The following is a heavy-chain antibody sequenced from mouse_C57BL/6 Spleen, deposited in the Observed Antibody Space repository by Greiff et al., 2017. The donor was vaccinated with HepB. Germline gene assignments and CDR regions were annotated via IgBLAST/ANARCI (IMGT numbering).Heavy chain of an antibody. CDR2: IDPEDGDT. CDR1: GFNIKDYY. V-gene: IGHV14-1*01. CDR3: TSYSNYVKDWFAY. D-gene: IGHD2-5*01. J-gene: IGHJ3*01. Sequence: EVQLKQSGAELVRPGASVKLSCTASGFNIKDYYMHWVKQRPEQGLEWIGRIDPEDGDTEYAPKFQGKATMTADTSSNTAYLQLSSLTSEDTAVYYCTSYSNYVKDWFAYWGQGTLVTVSA.